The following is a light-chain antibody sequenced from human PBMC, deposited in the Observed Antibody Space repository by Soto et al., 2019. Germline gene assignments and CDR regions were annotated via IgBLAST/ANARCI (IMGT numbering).Light chain of an antibody. J-gene: IGKJ1*01. CDR2: SAS. CDR1: QTVSKF. CDR3: QQTYCLPRT. Sequence: DVQMTQSPSSLSASVGDRVTIACRASQTVSKFVNWYQQKPGKVPDLLIYSASTLYSGVPSRFSGSGSGTEFTLTISNLQPEDFATYYCQQTYCLPRTFAQGTKVE. V-gene: IGKV1-39*01.